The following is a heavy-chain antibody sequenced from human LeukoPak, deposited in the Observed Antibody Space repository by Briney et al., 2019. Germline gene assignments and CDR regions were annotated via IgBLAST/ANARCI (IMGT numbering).Heavy chain of an antibody. CDR2: IHLNGTT. D-gene: IGHD3-22*01. CDR1: GDSITSYAW. V-gene: IGHV4-4*02. J-gene: IGHJ5*02. CDR3: ARVISSAWRQNDL. Sequence: PSETLSLTCSVSGDSITSYAWWSWVRQPPGKGLEWIGEIHLNGTTNYNPSLKSRVTMSIDKSNNQFSLNLSSVTAADTAVYYCARVISSAWRQNDLWGQGTLVTV.